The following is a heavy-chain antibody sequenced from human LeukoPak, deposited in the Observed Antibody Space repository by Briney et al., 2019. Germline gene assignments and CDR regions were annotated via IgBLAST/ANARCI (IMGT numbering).Heavy chain of an antibody. D-gene: IGHD2-2*01. J-gene: IGHJ5*02. CDR2: INDSGDST. Sequence: GGSLTLSCAASGFTFRRYAMSWVRQAPGRGLEWVSSINDSGDSTYYADSLNGRFTIYRDNSKNTLDLLMNNLRAEDTAIFYCATAYCSSTSCPTWGQGTLVTVSS. V-gene: IGHV3-23*01. CDR1: GFTFRRYA. CDR3: ATAYCSSTSCPT.